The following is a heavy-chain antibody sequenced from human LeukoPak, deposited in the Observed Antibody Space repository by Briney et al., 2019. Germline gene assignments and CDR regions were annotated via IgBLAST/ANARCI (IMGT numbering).Heavy chain of an antibody. CDR1: GFTFSNYG. V-gene: IGHV3-23*01. Sequence: GGSLRLSCAASGFTFSNYGLSWVRQAPGKGLEWVSGITGSGGSTYYADSVKGRFTISRDNSKNTLYLQMNSLKTEDTAVYYCTTDLPSVLLWFGEFGDNWFDPWGQGTLVTVSS. CDR3: TTDLPSVLLWFGEFGDNWFDP. D-gene: IGHD3-10*01. CDR2: ITGSGGST. J-gene: IGHJ5*02.